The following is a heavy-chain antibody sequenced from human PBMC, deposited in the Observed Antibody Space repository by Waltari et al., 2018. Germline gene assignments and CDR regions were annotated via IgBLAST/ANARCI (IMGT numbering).Heavy chain of an antibody. J-gene: IGHJ4*02. CDR1: GYTFTGYY. CDR3: VRSLAAVGNSRGY. CDR2: INPKGGGT. V-gene: IGHV1-2*02. D-gene: IGHD6-13*01. Sequence: QVQLVQSGAEVKKPGASVKVSCKASGYTFTGYYIHWVQQAPGQGLEWMGWINPKGGGTKYAQKFQGRVTMTRDTSISTAHMELSRLRFDDTAMYYCVRSLAAVGNSRGYWGQGTLVTVSS.